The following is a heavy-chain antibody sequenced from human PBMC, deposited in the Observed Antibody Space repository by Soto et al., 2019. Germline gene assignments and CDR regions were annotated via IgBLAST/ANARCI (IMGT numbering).Heavy chain of an antibody. CDR1: GFSFSSHG. CDR2: ISYDGGNK. V-gene: IGHV3-30*18. D-gene: IGHD3-22*01. Sequence: GGSLRLSCAASGFSFSSHGMHWVRQAPGKGLEWVAVISYDGGNKFYADSVKGRFTISRDNSKNTVYLEVNSLRAEDTAVYYCAKSLIMIVVKRYGIDVWGQGTTVTVSS. J-gene: IGHJ6*02. CDR3: AKSLIMIVVKRYGIDV.